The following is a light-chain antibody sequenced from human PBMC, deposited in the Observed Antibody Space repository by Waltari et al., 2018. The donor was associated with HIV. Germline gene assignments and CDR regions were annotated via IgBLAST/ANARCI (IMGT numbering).Light chain of an antibody. V-gene: IGKV1-5*03. CDR2: RAS. CDR3: HQYNSYPLT. CDR1: RSISNW. J-gene: IGKJ4*01. Sequence: DIQMTQSPYALSASVGDTVTITCRASRSISNWLAWYQQKPGKAPKVLIYRASTLEIGVPSRFSGSGSGTEFTLTISSLQPEDFATYSCHQYNSYPLTFGGGTRVEIK.